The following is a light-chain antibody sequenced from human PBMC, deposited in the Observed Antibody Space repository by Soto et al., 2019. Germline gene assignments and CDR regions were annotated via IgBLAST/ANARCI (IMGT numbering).Light chain of an antibody. CDR2: GAS. Sequence: LSQSPGTLSLTQGERATLSCRASQSVSSNYLAWYQQKPGQAPRLLIYGASTRATGIPDRFSGSGSGTDFTLTISRLEPEDSAVYYCQQYGSSPTWTFGQGTMVDIK. CDR3: QQYGSSPTWT. J-gene: IGKJ1*01. CDR1: QSVSSNY. V-gene: IGKV3-20*01.